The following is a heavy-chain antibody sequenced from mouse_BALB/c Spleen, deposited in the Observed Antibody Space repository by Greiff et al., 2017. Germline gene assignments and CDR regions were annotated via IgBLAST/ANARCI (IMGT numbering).Heavy chain of an antibody. CDR2: IYPGDGDT. J-gene: IGHJ3*01. CDR1: GYAFSSYW. CDR3: ASYGYGSSYVFAY. Sequence: VQLQESGAELVRPGSSVKISCKASGYAFSSYWMNWVKQRPGQGLEWIGQIYPGDGDTNYNGKFKGKATLTADKSSSTAYMQLSSLTSEDSAVYFCASYGYGSSYVFAYWGQGTLVTVSA. D-gene: IGHD1-1*01. V-gene: IGHV1-80*01.